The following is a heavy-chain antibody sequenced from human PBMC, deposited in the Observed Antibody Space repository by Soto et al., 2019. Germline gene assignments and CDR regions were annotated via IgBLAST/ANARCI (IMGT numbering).Heavy chain of an antibody. CDR3: AKDRSERQLGIYYFDY. CDR2: ISGSGGST. V-gene: IGHV3-23*01. CDR1: GFTFSSYA. Sequence: GGSLRLSCAASGFTFSSYAMSWVRQAPGKWLEWVSAISGSGGSTYYADSVKGRFTISRDNSKNTLYLQMNSLRAEDTAVYYCAKDRSERQLGIYYFDYWGQGXLVTVYS. J-gene: IGHJ4*02. D-gene: IGHD6-13*01.